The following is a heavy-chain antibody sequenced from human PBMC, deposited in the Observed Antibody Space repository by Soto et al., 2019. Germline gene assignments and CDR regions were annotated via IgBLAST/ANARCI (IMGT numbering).Heavy chain of an antibody. J-gene: IGHJ3*02. CDR1: GYTFTGYY. CDR3: ARDLGDFDSEGDAFDI. Sequence: ASVKVSCKASGYTFTGYYMHWVRQAPGQGLEWMGWINPNSGGTNYAQKLQGRVTMTTDTSTSTAYMELRSLRSDDTAVYYCARDLGDFDSEGDAFDIWGQGTMVTVSS. V-gene: IGHV1-2*02. CDR2: INPNSGGT. D-gene: IGHD3-9*01.